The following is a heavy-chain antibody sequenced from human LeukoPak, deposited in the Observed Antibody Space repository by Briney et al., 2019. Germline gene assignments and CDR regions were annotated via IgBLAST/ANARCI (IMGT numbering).Heavy chain of an antibody. D-gene: IGHD1-26*01. CDR3: ARGWVDFDY. CDR1: GGSISSGGYY. V-gene: IGHV4-30-2*01. J-gene: IGHJ4*02. Sequence: SQTLSLTCTVSGGSISSGGYYWSWIRQPPGKGLEWIGYIYHSGSTYYNPSLKSRITISVDRSKNQFSLKLSSVTAADTAVYYCARGWVDFDYWGQGTLVTVSS. CDR2: IYHSGST.